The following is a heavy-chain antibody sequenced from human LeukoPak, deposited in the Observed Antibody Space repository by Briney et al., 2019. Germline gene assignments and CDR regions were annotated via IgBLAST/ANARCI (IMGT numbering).Heavy chain of an antibody. J-gene: IGHJ5*02. CDR3: ASGSAAAGPRWFDP. V-gene: IGHV4-39*01. CDR1: GASITTDAYY. CDR2: IYYSGST. D-gene: IGHD6-13*01. Sequence: SETLSLTCTVSGASITTDAYYWGWIRQPPGKGLAWIGSIYYSGSTYYNPSLKSRVTISVDTSENQFSLKLSSVTAADTAVYYCASGSAAAGPRWFDPWGQGTLVTVSS.